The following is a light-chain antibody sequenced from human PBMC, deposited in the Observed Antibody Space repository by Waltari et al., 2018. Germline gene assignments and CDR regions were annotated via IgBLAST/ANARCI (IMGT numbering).Light chain of an antibody. J-gene: IGKJ1*01. CDR1: SVFHQSDNKHC. Sequence: SVFHQSDNKHCPAWYQDNPGQPPKLLCYWASTLESGVPDRFSASGSRTDFTLTINNLQAEDVAVYYFQQYYRSRTFVQVTKVEIK. CDR3: QQYYRSRT. V-gene: IGKV4-1*01. CDR2: WAS.